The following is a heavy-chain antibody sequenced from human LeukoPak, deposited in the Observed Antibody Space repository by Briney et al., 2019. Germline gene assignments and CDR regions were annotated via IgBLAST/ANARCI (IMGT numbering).Heavy chain of an antibody. V-gene: IGHV4-59*01. Sequence: SETLSLTCTVSGGSFGTYYWSWLRQPPGEGLEWIGYIYYSGSTDYNPSLKSRVTMSLDTSKNQFSLKLSSVTAADTAVYYCARAVSTFGPAVAKGFDCWGQGTLVTVSS. CDR1: GGSFGTYY. CDR3: ARAVSTFGPAVAKGFDC. D-gene: IGHD3-3*02. CDR2: IYYSGST. J-gene: IGHJ4*02.